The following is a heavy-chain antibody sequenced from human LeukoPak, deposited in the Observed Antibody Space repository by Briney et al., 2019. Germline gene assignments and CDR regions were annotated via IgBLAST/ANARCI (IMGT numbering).Heavy chain of an antibody. CDR2: ISGSGGST. Sequence: PSETLSLTCTVSGGSISSGGYYWSWLRQHPGKGLEWVSAISGSGGSTYYADSVKGRFTISRDNSKNTLYLQMNSLRAEDTAVYYCAKDLISGYDLVGDDYWGQGTLVTVSS. D-gene: IGHD5-12*01. V-gene: IGHV3-23*01. CDR1: GGSISSGGYY. J-gene: IGHJ4*02. CDR3: AKDLISGYDLVGDDY.